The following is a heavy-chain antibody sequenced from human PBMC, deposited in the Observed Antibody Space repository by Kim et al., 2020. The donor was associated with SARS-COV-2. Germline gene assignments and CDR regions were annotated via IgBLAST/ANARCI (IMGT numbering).Heavy chain of an antibody. V-gene: IGHV3-72*01. CDR3: TRSRDGAGAD. D-gene: IGHD6-19*01. CDR2: YST. Sequence: YSTEYAASVKGKFTISRDDSKRSLYLHLNGLKSEDTAVYYCTRSRDGAGADWGQGTLVTVSS. J-gene: IGHJ4*02.